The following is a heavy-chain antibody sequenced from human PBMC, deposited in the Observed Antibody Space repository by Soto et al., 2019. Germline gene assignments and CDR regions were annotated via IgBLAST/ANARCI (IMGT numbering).Heavy chain of an antibody. CDR1: GYTFTTHG. CDR3: ARGPMAGSGWFDP. V-gene: IGHV1-18*01. J-gene: IGHJ5*02. D-gene: IGHD3-10*01. CDR2: VSADNVNT. Sequence: GASVKVSCKASGYTFTTHGISWVRQAPGQGLEWMGWVSADNVNTNYAQRIQGRVTMTTDTSTSTAYMELRSLRSDDTAVYYCARGPMAGSGWFDPWGQGTLVTVSS.